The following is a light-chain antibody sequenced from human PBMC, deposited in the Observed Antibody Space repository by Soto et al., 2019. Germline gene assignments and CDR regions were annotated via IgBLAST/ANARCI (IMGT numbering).Light chain of an antibody. CDR3: QQYNNGPTYT. Sequence: EIVMTQSPATLSVSPGERATLSCRASQSIRSSLAWYQQKPGQAPRLLIYVASTRATGIPARFSGSGSGTEFTLTISSLQSEDFAVYYCQQYNNGPTYTFGQGTKLEIK. J-gene: IGKJ2*01. V-gene: IGKV3-15*01. CDR2: VAS. CDR1: QSIRSS.